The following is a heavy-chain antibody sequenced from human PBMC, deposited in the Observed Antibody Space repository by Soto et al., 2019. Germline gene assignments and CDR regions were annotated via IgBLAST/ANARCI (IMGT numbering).Heavy chain of an antibody. D-gene: IGHD4-4*01. CDR2: ISNSGTAT. V-gene: IGHV3-11*01. J-gene: IGHJ4*02. CDR3: ARDYSNKGFDY. Sequence: QVQLVESGGGLVRPGESLRLSCTASGFALIDNMVWIRQAPGRGLECIAYISNSGTATYYTDSVKGRFTVSRDHAENSLYLQMNSLTADDTAVYYCARDYSNKGFDYWGQGTLVTVSS. CDR1: GFALIDN.